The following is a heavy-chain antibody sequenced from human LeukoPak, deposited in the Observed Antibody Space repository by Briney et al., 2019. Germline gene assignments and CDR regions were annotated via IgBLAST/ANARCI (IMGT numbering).Heavy chain of an antibody. J-gene: IGHJ3*02. Sequence: SETLSLTCAVYGGSFSGYYWSWIRQPPGKGLEWIGEINHSGSTNYNPSLKSRVTISVDTSKNQFSLKLSSVTAADTAVYYCAREGPGAVSGGDSDAFDIWGQGTMVTVSS. CDR2: INHSGST. CDR3: AREGPGAVSGGDSDAFDI. D-gene: IGHD1-14*01. CDR1: GGSFSGYY. V-gene: IGHV4-34*01.